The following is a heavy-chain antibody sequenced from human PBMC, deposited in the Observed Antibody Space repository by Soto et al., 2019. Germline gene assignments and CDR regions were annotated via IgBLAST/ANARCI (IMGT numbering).Heavy chain of an antibody. CDR3: ARSRSRIAAAGTYYYYYGMDV. CDR2: IIPILGSA. CDR1: GGTFSSYA. Sequence: QVQLVQSGAEVKKPGSSVKVSCKASGGTFSSYAISWVRQTPGQGLEWMGGIIPILGSANYAQKFQGRVTITADESTSTAYMELSSLRSEDTALYYCARSRSRIAAAGTYYYYYGMDVWGQGTTVTVSS. J-gene: IGHJ6*02. V-gene: IGHV1-69*01. D-gene: IGHD6-13*01.